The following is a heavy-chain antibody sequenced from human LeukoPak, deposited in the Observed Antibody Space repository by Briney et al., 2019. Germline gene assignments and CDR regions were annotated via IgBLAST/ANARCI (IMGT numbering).Heavy chain of an antibody. D-gene: IGHD3-22*01. CDR1: GGSIRSYY. V-gene: IGHV4-4*07. Sequence: PSETLSLTCTVSGGSIRSYYWSWIRQPAGKGLEWIGRIYTSGSTNYNPSLKSRVTMTVDTSKNQFSLKLSSVTAADTAVYYCARDLYIDSSGYDAFDIWGQGTMVTVSS. J-gene: IGHJ3*02. CDR2: IYTSGST. CDR3: ARDLYIDSSGYDAFDI.